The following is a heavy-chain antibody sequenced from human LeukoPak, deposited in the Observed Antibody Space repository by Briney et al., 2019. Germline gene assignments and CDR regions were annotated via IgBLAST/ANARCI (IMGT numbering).Heavy chain of an antibody. CDR2: IYSDGSRT. Sequence: TGGSLRLSCAASGFTFSSYAMSWVRQGPGKGLVWVSRIYSDGSRTNYADSVKGRFTISGDNAKNTLYLQMNSLRAEDTAVYYCARSGRGGAFDIWGQGTMVTVSS. V-gene: IGHV3-74*01. CDR3: ARSGRGGAFDI. D-gene: IGHD1-26*01. CDR1: GFTFSSYA. J-gene: IGHJ3*02.